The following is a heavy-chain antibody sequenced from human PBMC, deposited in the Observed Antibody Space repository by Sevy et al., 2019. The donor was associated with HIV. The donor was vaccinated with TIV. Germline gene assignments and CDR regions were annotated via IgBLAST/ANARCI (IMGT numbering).Heavy chain of an antibody. Sequence: GGSLRLSCTASGFTFGDYCMSWVRQAPGKGLEWVAFLKSDVYGGTVDHAASVRARFVISRDDSKTIAYLQMNDLKTEGTGVYYCTRWKAAQSIFDYWGQGALVTVSS. CDR1: GFTFGDYC. CDR2: LKSDVYGGTV. D-gene: IGHD6-13*01. V-gene: IGHV3-49*04. CDR3: TRWKAAQSIFDY. J-gene: IGHJ4*02.